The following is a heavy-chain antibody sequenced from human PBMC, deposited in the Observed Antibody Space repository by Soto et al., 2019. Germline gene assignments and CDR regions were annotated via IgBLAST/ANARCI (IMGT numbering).Heavy chain of an antibody. D-gene: IGHD6-25*01. V-gene: IGHV3-48*03. CDR1: GFTFSDYE. CDR2: ISGSSSTI. CDR3: VREGGFDWFDP. J-gene: IGHJ5*02. Sequence: PGGSLRLSCAASGFTFSDYEMNWVRQAPGKGLEWVSYISGSSSTIYYADSVKGRFTISRDNAKNSLYLQVHSLRVDDTALYYCVREGGFDWFDPWGQGTLVTVSS.